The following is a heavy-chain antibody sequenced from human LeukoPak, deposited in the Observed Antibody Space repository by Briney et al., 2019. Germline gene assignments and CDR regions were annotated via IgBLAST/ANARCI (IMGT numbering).Heavy chain of an antibody. CDR1: GFTFSSYA. Sequence: PGGSLRLSCAASGFTFSSYAMSWVRQAPGKGLEWVSAISGSGGSTYYADSVKGRFTISRDNSKNTLYLQMNSLRAEDTAVYYCAKGGDYYYDSSVYLSYWGKGTLVTVSS. V-gene: IGHV3-23*01. CDR3: AKGGDYYYDSSVYLSY. J-gene: IGHJ4*02. CDR2: ISGSGGST. D-gene: IGHD3-22*01.